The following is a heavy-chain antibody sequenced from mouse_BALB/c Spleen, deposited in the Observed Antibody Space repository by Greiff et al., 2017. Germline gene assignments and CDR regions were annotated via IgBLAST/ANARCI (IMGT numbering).Heavy chain of an antibody. D-gene: IGHD2-3*01. CDR1: GYSITSDYA. V-gene: IGHV3-2*02. Sequence: ESGPGLVKPSQSLSLTCTVTGYSITSDYAWNWIRQFPGNKLEWMGYISYSGSTSYNPSLKSRISITRDTSKNQFFLQLNSVTTEDTATYYCARSDGLYAMDYWGQGTSVTVSS. CDR2: ISYSGST. CDR3: ARSDGLYAMDY. J-gene: IGHJ4*01.